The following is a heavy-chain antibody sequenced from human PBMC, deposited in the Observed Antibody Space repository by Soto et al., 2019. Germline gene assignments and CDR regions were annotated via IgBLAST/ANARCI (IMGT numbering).Heavy chain of an antibody. J-gene: IGHJ5*02. D-gene: IGHD2-2*01. Sequence: EVQLVESGGGLVKPGGSLRISCTASGFNFSNYGMNWVRQAPGKGLEWVSSTSSSSTYISYADSVKGRFTISRDNAENSVYLQMNSLRADDTAVYYCARSDCTSTSCYVVWFDPWGQGTLVTVSS. CDR1: GFNFSNYG. CDR3: ARSDCTSTSCYVVWFDP. CDR2: TSSSSTYI. V-gene: IGHV3-21*04.